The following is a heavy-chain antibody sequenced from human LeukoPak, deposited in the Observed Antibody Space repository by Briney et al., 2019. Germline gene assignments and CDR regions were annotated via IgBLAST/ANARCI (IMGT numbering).Heavy chain of an antibody. J-gene: IGHJ4*02. Sequence: KPSETLSLTCTVSGGSISSSSYYWGWIRQPPGKGLEWSGSIYYSGSTYYNPSLKSRVTISVGTSKNQFSLKLRFVTAADTAVYYCARQACGGDCYPDYWGQGTLVTVSS. CDR2: IYYSGST. D-gene: IGHD2-21*01. V-gene: IGHV4-39*01. CDR1: GGSISSSSYY. CDR3: ARQACGGDCYPDY.